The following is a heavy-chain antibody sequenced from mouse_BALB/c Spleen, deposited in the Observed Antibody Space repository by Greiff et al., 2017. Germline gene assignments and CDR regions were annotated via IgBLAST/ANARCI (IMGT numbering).Heavy chain of an antibody. V-gene: IGHV1S81*02. CDR2: INPSNGGT. CDR1: GYTFTSYY. D-gene: IGHD2-4*01. J-gene: IGHJ3*01. Sequence: QVQLQQPGAELVKPGASVKLSCKASGYTFTSYYMYWVKQRPGQGLEWIGGINPSNGGTNFNEKFKSKATLTVDKSSSTAYMQLSSLTSEDSAVYYCTRGTMITTCAYWGQGTLVTVSA. CDR3: TRGTMITTCAY.